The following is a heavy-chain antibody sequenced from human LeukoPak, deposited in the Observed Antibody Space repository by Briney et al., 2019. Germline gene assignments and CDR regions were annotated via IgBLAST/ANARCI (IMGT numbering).Heavy chain of an antibody. J-gene: IGHJ5*02. CDR1: GFTFSSYA. Sequence: GGSLRLSCAASGFTFSSYAMSWVRQAPEKGLEWVSTISGIGGSTYYTDSVRGRFTISRDNSKNTLYLQMNSLTAEDTAVYYCARGGRLSWFDPWGQGTLVTVSS. CDR2: ISGIGGST. V-gene: IGHV3-23*01. CDR3: ARGGRLSWFDP. D-gene: IGHD3-10*01.